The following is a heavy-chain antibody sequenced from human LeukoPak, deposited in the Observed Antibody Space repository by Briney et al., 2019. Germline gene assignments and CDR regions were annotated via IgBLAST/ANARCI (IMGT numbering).Heavy chain of an antibody. J-gene: IGHJ4*02. CDR1: GFTFTSSA. Sequence: ASVKVSCKASGFTFTSSAVQWVRQARGQRLEWIGWIVVGSGNTNYAQKFQERVTITRDMSTSTAYMELSSLRSEDTAVYYCIADTPPWNPYGLDYWGQGTLVTVSS. D-gene: IGHD1-1*01. CDR2: IVVGSGNT. CDR3: IADTPPWNPYGLDY. V-gene: IGHV1-58*01.